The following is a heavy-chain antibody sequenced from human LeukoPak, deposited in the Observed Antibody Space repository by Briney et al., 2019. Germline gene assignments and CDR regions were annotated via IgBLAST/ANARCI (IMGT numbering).Heavy chain of an antibody. CDR2: ISAYNGNT. Sequence: ASVKVSCKASGYTFTSYGISWVRQAPGQGLEWMGWISAYNGNTNYAQKLQGRVTMTTDTSTSTAYMELRSLRSDDTAVYYCARKRTLYSSGWYFDPWGQGTLVTVSS. J-gene: IGHJ5*02. CDR1: GYTFTSYG. CDR3: ARKRTLYSSGWYFDP. D-gene: IGHD6-19*01. V-gene: IGHV1-18*01.